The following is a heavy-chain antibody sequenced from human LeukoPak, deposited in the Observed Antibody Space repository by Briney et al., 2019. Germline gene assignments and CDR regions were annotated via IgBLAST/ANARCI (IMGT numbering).Heavy chain of an antibody. CDR1: GYSFTSYW. Sequence: GESLKISCKGSGYSFTSYWIGWVRQMPGKGLEWMGIIYPGDSDTRYSPSFQGQVNISADTSISTAYLQWSSLKASDSAMYYCARRLITFGGFTGPKVFDIWGQGTMVTVSS. V-gene: IGHV5-51*01. D-gene: IGHD3-16*01. J-gene: IGHJ3*02. CDR2: IYPGDSDT. CDR3: ARRLITFGGFTGPKVFDI.